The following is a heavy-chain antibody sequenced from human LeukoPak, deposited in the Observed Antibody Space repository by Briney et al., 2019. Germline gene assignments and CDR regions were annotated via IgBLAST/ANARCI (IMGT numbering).Heavy chain of an antibody. CDR1: GFTVSSNY. D-gene: IGHD3-10*01. V-gene: IGHV3-53*01. J-gene: IGHJ6*02. Sequence: PGGSLRLSCAASGFTVSSNYMIWVRQAPGKGLEWVSVIYSGGSTYYADSVKGRFTISRDNSKNTLYLQMNSLRAEDTAVYYCASYGSGSLYYYYGMDVWGQGTTVTVSS. CDR3: ASYGSGSLYYYYGMDV. CDR2: IYSGGST.